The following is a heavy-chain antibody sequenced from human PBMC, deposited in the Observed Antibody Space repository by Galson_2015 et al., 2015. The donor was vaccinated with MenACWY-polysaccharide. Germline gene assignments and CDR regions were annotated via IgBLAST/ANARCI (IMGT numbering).Heavy chain of an antibody. D-gene: IGHD3-22*01. J-gene: IGHJ4*02. CDR1: GFTFSSYA. CDR2: ISYDGSNK. CDR3: ARGVGYDSSGYYSY. Sequence: SLRLSCAASGFTFSSYAMHWVRQAPGKGLEWVAVISYDGSNKYYADSVKGRSTISRDNSKNTLYLQMNSLRAEDTAVYYCARGVGYDSSGYYSYWGQGTLVTVSS. V-gene: IGHV3-30-3*01.